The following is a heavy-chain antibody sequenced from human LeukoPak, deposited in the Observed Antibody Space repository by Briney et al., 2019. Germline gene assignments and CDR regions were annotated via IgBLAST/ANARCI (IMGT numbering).Heavy chain of an antibody. V-gene: IGHV4-59*12. CDR3: SRENGAFSPFGY. CDR2: IDYSGST. Sequence: SETLSLTCTVPGGSISGFFWSWIRQPPGKGLEWLGCIDYSGSTQYNPSLKSRVTISVDTSKQQFSLKLSSLTAADTDAYYCSRENGAFSPFGYWGQGYLVTVLS. CDR1: GGSISGFF. D-gene: IGHD2-8*01. J-gene: IGHJ4*02.